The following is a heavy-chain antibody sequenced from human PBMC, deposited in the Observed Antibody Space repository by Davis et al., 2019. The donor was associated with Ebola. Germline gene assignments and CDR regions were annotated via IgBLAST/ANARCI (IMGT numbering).Heavy chain of an antibody. Sequence: ASVKVSCKASGYTFTSYAMNWVRQAPGQGLEWMGWMNPNSGNTGYAQKFQGRVTMTRNTSISTAYMELSSLRSEDTAVYYCARGNVVYAKVLYYYYGMDVWGKGTTVTVSS. D-gene: IGHD2-8*02. CDR2: MNPNSGNT. V-gene: IGHV1-8*02. J-gene: IGHJ6*04. CDR3: ARGNVVYAKVLYYYYGMDV. CDR1: GYTFTSYA.